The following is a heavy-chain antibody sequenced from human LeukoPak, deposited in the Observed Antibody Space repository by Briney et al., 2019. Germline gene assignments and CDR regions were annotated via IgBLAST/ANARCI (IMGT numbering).Heavy chain of an antibody. J-gene: IGHJ5*02. CDR2: INHSGST. D-gene: IGHD5-18*01. CDR3: ARGLRYSYGPNWFDP. Sequence: XETLSLTCAVYGGSFSGYYWSWIRQPPGKGLEWIGEINHSGSTNYNPSLKSRVTISVDTSKNQFSLKLSSVTAADTAVYYCARGLRYSYGPNWFDPWGQGTLVTVSS. CDR1: GGSFSGYY. V-gene: IGHV4-34*01.